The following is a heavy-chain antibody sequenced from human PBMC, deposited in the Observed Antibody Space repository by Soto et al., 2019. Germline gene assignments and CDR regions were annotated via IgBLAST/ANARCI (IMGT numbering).Heavy chain of an antibody. CDR1: GFTFSDHH. Sequence: EVPLVESGGGLVQPGGSLRLSCPASGFTFSDHHMDWVRQAPGKGLEWVGRTRNKANSYTTEYAASVKGRFTISRDDSKNSLYLQMNSLKTEDTAVYYCSRDLGYWGQGTLVTVSS. CDR2: TRNKANSYTT. J-gene: IGHJ4*02. CDR3: SRDLGY. V-gene: IGHV3-72*01.